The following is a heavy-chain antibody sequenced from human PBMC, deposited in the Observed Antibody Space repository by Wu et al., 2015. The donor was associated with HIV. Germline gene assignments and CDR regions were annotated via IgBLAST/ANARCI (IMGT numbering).Heavy chain of an antibody. CDR2: LIPMYGTG. D-gene: IGHD5-18*01. CDR3: AGGGGRTSMDPFDF. Sequence: QVQLLQSGAEVKNPGSSVRVSCKASGATFSSYALSWVRQAPGQGLEWMGRLIPMYGTGNYAQKFQGRVTITADESTGTAYMDVSGLRSDDTAVYYCAGGGGRTSMDPFDFWGQGTLVTVSS. J-gene: IGHJ4*02. V-gene: IGHV1-69*13. CDR1: GATFSSYA.